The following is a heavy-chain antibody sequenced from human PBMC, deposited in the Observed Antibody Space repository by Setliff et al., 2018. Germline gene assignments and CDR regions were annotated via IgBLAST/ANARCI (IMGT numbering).Heavy chain of an antibody. CDR3: ARDSWGGSYGY. CDR2: IKQDGSER. CDR1: GFTLSSYW. D-gene: IGHD1-26*01. Sequence: GGSLRLSCAASGFTLSSYWMSGVRQAPGKGLEWVANIKQDGSERYYVDSVKGRFTISRDNAKNSLYLQMNSLSAEDTAVYYCARDSWGGSYGYWGQGTLATVSS. J-gene: IGHJ4*02. V-gene: IGHV3-7*01.